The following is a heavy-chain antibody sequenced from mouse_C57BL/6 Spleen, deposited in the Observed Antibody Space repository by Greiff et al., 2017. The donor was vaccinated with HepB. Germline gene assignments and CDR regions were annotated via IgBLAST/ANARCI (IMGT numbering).Heavy chain of an antibody. V-gene: IGHV1-82*01. D-gene: IGHD1-1*01. CDR2: IYPGDGDT. CDR1: GYAFSSSW. J-gene: IGHJ4*01. Sequence: QVQLQQSGPELVKPGASVKISCKASGYAFSSSWMNWVKQRPGKGLEWIGRIYPGDGDTNCNGKFKGKATLTADKSSSTAYMQLSSLTSEDSAVYFCATYYYGSSPYAMDYWGQGTSVTVSS. CDR3: ATYYYGSSPYAMDY.